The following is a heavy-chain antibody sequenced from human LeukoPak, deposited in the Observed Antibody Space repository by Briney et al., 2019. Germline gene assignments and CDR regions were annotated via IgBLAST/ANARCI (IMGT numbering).Heavy chain of an antibody. CDR2: INHSGST. J-gene: IGHJ6*03. V-gene: IGHV4-34*01. D-gene: IGHD3-3*01. CDR3: AAGYDFWSGYPGGVGYYYYMDV. Sequence: SETLSLTCAVYGGSFSGYYWSWIRQPPGKGLEWIGEINHSGSTNYNPSLKSRVTISVDTSKNQFSLKLSSVTAADTAVYYCAAGYDFWSGYPGGVGYYYYMDVWGKGTTVTVSS. CDR1: GGSFSGYY.